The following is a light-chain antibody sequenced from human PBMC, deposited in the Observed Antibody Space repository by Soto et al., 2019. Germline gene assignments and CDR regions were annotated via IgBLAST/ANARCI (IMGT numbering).Light chain of an antibody. CDR1: QSVSSSY. CDR2: GAS. V-gene: IGKV3-20*01. J-gene: IGKJ1*01. CDR3: QQYGSSRWT. Sequence: EIVFTQSPGTLSLSPGERATLSCRASQSVSSSYLAWYQQKPGPAPRLLIYGASSRATGIPDRFSGSGSGTDFTLTISRLEPEDFAVYYCQQYGSSRWTFGQGTKVDIK.